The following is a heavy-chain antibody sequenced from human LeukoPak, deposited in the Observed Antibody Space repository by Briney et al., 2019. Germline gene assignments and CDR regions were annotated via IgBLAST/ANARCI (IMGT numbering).Heavy chain of an antibody. D-gene: IGHD4-17*01. CDR2: LLYNGSDK. CDR3: ARDDDYDDHNTFDM. J-gene: IGHJ3*02. Sequence: GGSLRLSCVASKFTFSHFDMHWVRQAPGQGLQWLSSLLYNGSDKKYADSVTGRFTISRDNSKNTLYLEMNTLRAEDTAVYYCARDDDYDDHNTFDMWGHGTMVTVSS. CDR1: KFTFSHFD. V-gene: IGHV3-30*03.